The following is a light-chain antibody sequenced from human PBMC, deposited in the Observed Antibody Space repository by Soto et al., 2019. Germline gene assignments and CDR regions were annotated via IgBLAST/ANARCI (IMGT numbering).Light chain of an antibody. V-gene: IGKV1-39*01. J-gene: IGKJ1*01. Sequence: DIQMTQSPSSLSASVGDRVTITCRASQSISNYLNWYQQKPGKAPKLLMYAASSLQSGVPSRFSGSGSGTDVTLTINSLQPEDFATYSCQQSHSTPWTFGQGTKVEIK. CDR1: QSISNY. CDR2: AAS. CDR3: QQSHSTPWT.